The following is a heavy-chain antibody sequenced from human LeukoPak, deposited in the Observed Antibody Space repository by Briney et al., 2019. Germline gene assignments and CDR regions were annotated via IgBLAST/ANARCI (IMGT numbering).Heavy chain of an antibody. CDR1: GGSICSYY. CDR3: ARGGLRGWFDP. Sequence: PSETLSLTCTVSGGSICSYYWSWIRQPPGKGLEWIGYIYYSGSTNYNPSLKSRVTISVDTSKKQFSLKLSSVTAADTAVYYCARGGLRGWFDPWGQGTLVTVSS. CDR2: IYYSGST. V-gene: IGHV4-59*01. D-gene: IGHD2-15*01. J-gene: IGHJ5*02.